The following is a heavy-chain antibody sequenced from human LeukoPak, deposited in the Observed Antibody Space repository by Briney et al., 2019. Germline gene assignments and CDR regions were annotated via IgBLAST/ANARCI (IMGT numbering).Heavy chain of an antibody. CDR1: GFTFSSYG. J-gene: IGHJ4*02. V-gene: IGHV3-33*01. Sequence: GGSLRLSCAASGFTFSSYGMHWVRQAPGKGLEWVAVIWYDGSNKYYADSVKGRFTISRDNSKNTLYLQMNSLRAEDTAVYYCARSGSIADRMYYFDYWGQGTLVTVSS. D-gene: IGHD6-6*01. CDR3: ARSGSIADRMYYFDY. CDR2: IWYDGSNK.